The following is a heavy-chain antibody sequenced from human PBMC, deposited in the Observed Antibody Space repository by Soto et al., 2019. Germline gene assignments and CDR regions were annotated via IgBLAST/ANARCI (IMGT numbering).Heavy chain of an antibody. CDR1: GFSLSSYA. Sequence: QVQLVESGGGVVQPGGSLRLSCATSGFSLSSYAMHWVRQAPGKGLEWVALMSYDETKKYYADSVKGRFTISRDTSKNTLSLQMNNLRVEDTAVYYCAKDRRDGDFMHILVVDFWGQGALVTVSS. CDR2: MSYDETKK. D-gene: IGHD2-15*01. J-gene: IGHJ4*02. V-gene: IGHV3-30*18. CDR3: AKDRRDGDFMHILVVDF.